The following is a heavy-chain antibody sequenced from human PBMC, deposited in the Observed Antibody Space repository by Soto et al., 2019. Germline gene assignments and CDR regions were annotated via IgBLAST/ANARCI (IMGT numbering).Heavy chain of an antibody. J-gene: IGHJ4*02. CDR2: INAGNGDT. CDR3: ARSSYDYVWGSYRFGIDY. CDR1: GYTFTSYA. V-gene: IGHV1-3*01. Sequence: GASVKVSCKASGYTFTSYAMHWVRQAPGQRLEWMGWINAGNGDTKYSQKFQGRVTITRDTSASTAYMELSSLRSEDTAVYYCARSSYDYVWGSYRFGIDYWGQGTLVTVSS. D-gene: IGHD3-16*02.